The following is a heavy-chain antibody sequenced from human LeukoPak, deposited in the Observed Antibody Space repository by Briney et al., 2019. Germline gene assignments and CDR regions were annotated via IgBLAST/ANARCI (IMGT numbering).Heavy chain of an antibody. Sequence: PGGSLRLSCAASGFTFSSYEMNWVRQAPGKGLEWVSYISSSGSTIYYADSVKGRFTTSRDNAKNSLYLQMNSLRAEDTAVYYCARELSPKWELPHLGFDYWGQGTLITVSS. J-gene: IGHJ4*02. D-gene: IGHD1-26*01. CDR1: GFTFSSYE. CDR2: ISSSGSTI. V-gene: IGHV3-48*03. CDR3: ARELSPKWELPHLGFDY.